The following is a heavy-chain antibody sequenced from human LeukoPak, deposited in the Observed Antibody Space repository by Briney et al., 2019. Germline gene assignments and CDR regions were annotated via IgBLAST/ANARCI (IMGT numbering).Heavy chain of an antibody. CDR1: GYTFTGYY. D-gene: IGHD1/OR15-1a*01. CDR3: ARDRRVGTTNTFDY. Sequence: GASVKVSCKASGYTFTGYYMHWVRQAPGQGLEWMGWINPTSGGTNYAQNFQGRVTMTTDTSISTAYMELSRLRSDDTAVYYCARDRRVGTTNTFDYWGQGSLVTVSS. J-gene: IGHJ4*02. CDR2: INPTSGGT. V-gene: IGHV1-2*02.